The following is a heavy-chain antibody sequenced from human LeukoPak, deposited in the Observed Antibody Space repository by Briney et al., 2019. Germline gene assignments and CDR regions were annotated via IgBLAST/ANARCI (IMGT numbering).Heavy chain of an antibody. D-gene: IGHD4-23*01. V-gene: IGHV1-18*01. CDR2: ISAYNGNT. J-gene: IGHJ4*02. CDR1: GYTFTSYG. CDR3: ARKWDAVVTPGFDY. Sequence: ASVKVSCKASGYTFTSYGISWVRQAPGQGLERMGWISAYNGNTNYAQKLQGRVTMTTDTSTSTAYMELRSLRSDDTAVYYCARKWDAVVTPGFDYWGQGTLVTVSS.